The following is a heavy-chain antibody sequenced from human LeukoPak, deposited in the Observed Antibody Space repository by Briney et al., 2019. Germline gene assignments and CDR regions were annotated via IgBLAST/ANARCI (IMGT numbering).Heavy chain of an antibody. V-gene: IGHV3-21*01. J-gene: IGHJ4*02. CDR1: GFTFSSYS. CDR3: ARVAKIQLWLDY. Sequence: TGGSLRLSCAASGFTFSSYSMNWVRQAPGKGLEWVSSISSSSSYIYYADSVKGRFTISRDNAKNSLYLQMNSLRAEDTAVYYCARVAKIQLWLDYWGQGTLVTVSS. CDR2: ISSSSSYI. D-gene: IGHD5-18*01.